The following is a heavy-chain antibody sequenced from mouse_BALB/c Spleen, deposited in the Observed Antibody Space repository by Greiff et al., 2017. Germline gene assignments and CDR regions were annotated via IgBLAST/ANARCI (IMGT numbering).Heavy chain of an antibody. D-gene: IGHD2-4*01. V-gene: IGHV5-6*01. CDR1: GFTFSSYG. CDR3: ARSTMIHYFDY. Sequence: EVKVVESGGDLVKPGGSLKLSCAASGFTFSSYGMSWVRQTPDKRLEWVATISSGGSYTYYPDSVKGRFTISRDNAKNTLYLQMSSLKSEDTAMYYCARSTMIHYFDYWGQGTTLTVSS. J-gene: IGHJ2*01. CDR2: ISSGGSYT.